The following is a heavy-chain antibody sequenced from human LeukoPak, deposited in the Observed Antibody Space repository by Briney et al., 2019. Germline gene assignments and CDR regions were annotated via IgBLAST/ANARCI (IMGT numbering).Heavy chain of an antibody. CDR3: AAYCSSTTCYRGADYGMDV. Sequence: PGGSLRPSCAAAGFTLSSYGMHWVRHAPGKGLEWVATIWYDGSNEYYADSVKGRFTISRDNSKNTLYLQMNSLRDEDTAVYYCAAYCSSTTCYRGADYGMDVWGQGTTVTVSS. CDR2: IWYDGSNE. CDR1: GFTLSSYG. D-gene: IGHD2-2*01. J-gene: IGHJ6*02. V-gene: IGHV3-33*01.